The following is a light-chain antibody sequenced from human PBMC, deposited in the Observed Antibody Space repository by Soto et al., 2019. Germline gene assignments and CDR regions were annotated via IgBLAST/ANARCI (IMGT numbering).Light chain of an antibody. CDR1: QSVSSN. CDR2: GAS. CDR3: QQYNNWPRT. J-gene: IGKJ1*01. V-gene: IGKV3-15*01. Sequence: EIVMTQSPATLSVSPGERATLSCRASQSVSSNLAWYQQKPGQAPRLLIYGASTRATGIPARFSGSGSGTEFTLTISSLQSEDFAVYYCQQYNNWPRTSGQGTKGEIK.